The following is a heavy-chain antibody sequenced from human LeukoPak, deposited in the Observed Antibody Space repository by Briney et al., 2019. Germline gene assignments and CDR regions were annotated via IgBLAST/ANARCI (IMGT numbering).Heavy chain of an antibody. CDR1: GGSFINTNW. CDR2: VHLDGRT. Sequence: SEPLSLTCGVSGGSFINTNWWTWVRQPPGKGLEWIGEVHLDGRTNYNPSLESRLTMSVDVSENQVSLKLTSVTAADTAVYYCAREGGFYRPLDYSGQGTLVTVSS. V-gene: IGHV4-4*02. D-gene: IGHD3-3*01. CDR3: AREGGFYRPLDY. J-gene: IGHJ4*02.